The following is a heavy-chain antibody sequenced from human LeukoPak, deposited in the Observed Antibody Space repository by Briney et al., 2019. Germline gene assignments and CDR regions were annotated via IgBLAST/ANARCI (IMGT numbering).Heavy chain of an antibody. CDR3: ARDIPRGATHLDY. CDR1: GFTFSSYA. J-gene: IGHJ4*02. CDR2: ISGSGGST. V-gene: IGHV3-23*01. Sequence: GGSLRLSCAASGFTFSSYAMSWVRQAPGKGLEWVSAISGSGGSTYYADSVKGRFTISRDNAENSLYLQMNILRVEDTAVYYCARDIPRGATHLDYWGQGTLLTVSA. D-gene: IGHD1-26*01.